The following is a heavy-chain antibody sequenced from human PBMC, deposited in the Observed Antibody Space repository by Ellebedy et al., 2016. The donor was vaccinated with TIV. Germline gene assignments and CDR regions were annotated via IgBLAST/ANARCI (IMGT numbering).Heavy chain of an antibody. Sequence: AASVKVSCKASGYTFTGYYIYWVRQAPGQGLGWMGRINPNDGGTKYAQKFQDRVTMTSDTSISTAYMELNGLTSDDTAVYCCARSLTGTGPLGYWGQGTLITVSS. CDR1: GYTFTGYY. D-gene: IGHD7-27*01. CDR2: INPNDGGT. V-gene: IGHV1-2*06. J-gene: IGHJ4*02. CDR3: ARSLTGTGPLGY.